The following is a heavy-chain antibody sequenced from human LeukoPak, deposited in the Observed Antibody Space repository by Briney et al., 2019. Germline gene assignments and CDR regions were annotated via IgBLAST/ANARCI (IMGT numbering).Heavy chain of an antibody. CDR2: ISGSGDDT. V-gene: IGHV3-23*01. D-gene: IGHD6-19*01. J-gene: IGHJ5*02. CDR3: AKETYSSGWYGWFDP. Sequence: GGSLRLSCAASGFTFSNYAMNWVRQAPGKGLEWASAISGSGDDTYYGDSVKGRFTISRDNSKSTLYLQMNSLRADDTAVYYCAKETYSSGWYGWFDPWGQGTLATVSS. CDR1: GFTFSNYA.